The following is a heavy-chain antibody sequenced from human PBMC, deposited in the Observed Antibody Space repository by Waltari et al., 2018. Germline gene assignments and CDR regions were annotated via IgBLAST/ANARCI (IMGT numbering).Heavy chain of an antibody. Sequence: QLQLQESGPGLVKPSETLSLTCTVSVGSISSSGSYWGWIRQPPGKGLEWIGSISYSGITYYNTSLMSRVTISVYTSKNQFSLKLTSVIAAETAVFYCARFSKSANWIDPWGQGTLVTVSS. CDR1: VGSISSSGSY. CDR2: ISYSGIT. D-gene: IGHD3-3*02. V-gene: IGHV4-39*01. J-gene: IGHJ5*02. CDR3: ARFSKSANWIDP.